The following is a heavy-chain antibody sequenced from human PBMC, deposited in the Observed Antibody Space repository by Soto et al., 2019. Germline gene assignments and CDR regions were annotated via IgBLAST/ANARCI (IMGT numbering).Heavy chain of an antibody. V-gene: IGHV3-23*01. Sequence: GGSLRLSCAASGFTFSYSAMNWVRQAPGKRLEWDSTISGTGDGTYYADSVKGRFTISRDNSKNTVYLQMNSLRAEDTAEYYCAKVSYYDNRGYFDFWGQGTLVTVSS. CDR3: AKVSYYDNRGYFDF. CDR1: GFTFSYSA. D-gene: IGHD3-22*01. CDR2: ISGTGDGT. J-gene: IGHJ4*02.